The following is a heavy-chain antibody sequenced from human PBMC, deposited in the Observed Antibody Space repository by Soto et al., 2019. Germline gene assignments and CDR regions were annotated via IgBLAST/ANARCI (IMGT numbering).Heavy chain of an antibody. Sequence: SVKVSCKASGGTFSSYAISWVRQAPGQGLEWMGGISPIFGTANYAQKFQGRVTITADKSTSTAYMELSSLRSEDTAVYYCASLGYCSGGSCYFDYWGQGTLVTVSS. CDR3: ASLGYCSGGSCYFDY. CDR1: GGTFSSYA. J-gene: IGHJ4*02. V-gene: IGHV1-69*06. D-gene: IGHD2-15*01. CDR2: ISPIFGTA.